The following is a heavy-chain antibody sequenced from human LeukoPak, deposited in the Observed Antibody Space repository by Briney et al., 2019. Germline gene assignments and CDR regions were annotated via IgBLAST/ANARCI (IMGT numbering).Heavy chain of an antibody. V-gene: IGHV5-51*01. CDR2: IYPGDSDT. Sequence: GESLKISCKGSGNIFTSYWIGWVRQIPGKGLEWMGIIYPGDSDTRYSPSFQGQVTISADKSISTAYLQWSSLKASDTAMYYCARLRFLFEGFGELSAYYFDYWGQGTLVTVSS. CDR1: GNIFTSYW. CDR3: ARLRFLFEGFGELSAYYFDY. J-gene: IGHJ4*02. D-gene: IGHD3-10*01.